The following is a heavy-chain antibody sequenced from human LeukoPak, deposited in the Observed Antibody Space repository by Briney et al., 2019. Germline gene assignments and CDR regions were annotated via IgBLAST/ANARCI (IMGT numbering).Heavy chain of an antibody. CDR1: GFTFSSYS. V-gene: IGHV3-21*01. J-gene: IGHJ4*02. CDR3: ARDPVITMVRGRLDY. CDR2: ISSSSSYI. D-gene: IGHD3-10*01. Sequence: PGGSLRLSCAASGFTFSSYSMNWVRQAPGKGLEWVSSISSSSSYIYYADSVKGRFTISRDNAKNSLYLQMNSLRAEDTAVYYCARDPVITMVRGRLDYWGQGTLVTVSS.